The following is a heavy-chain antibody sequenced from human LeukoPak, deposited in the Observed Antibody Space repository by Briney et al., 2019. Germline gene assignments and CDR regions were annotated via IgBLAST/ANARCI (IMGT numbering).Heavy chain of an antibody. CDR3: ARVRGRTMVRGVLDY. V-gene: IGHV4-34*01. CDR2: INHSGST. Sequence: PSETLSLTCAAYGVSFSGYYWSWIRQPPGKGLEWIGEINHSGSTNYNPSLKSRVTISVDTSKNQFSLKLSSVTAADTAVYYCARVRGRTMVRGVLDYWGQGTLVTVSS. D-gene: IGHD3-10*01. CDR1: GVSFSGYY. J-gene: IGHJ4*02.